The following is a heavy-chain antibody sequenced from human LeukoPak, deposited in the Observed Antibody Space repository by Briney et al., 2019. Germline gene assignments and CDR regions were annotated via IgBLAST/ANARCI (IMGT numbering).Heavy chain of an antibody. Sequence: GGSLRLSCAASGFTFSSYSMNWVRQAPGKGLEWVSSISSSSSYIYYADSVKGRFTISRDNAKNSLYLQMNGLRVEDTAVYYCTTAGDDLNERRVYWGQGTLVTVSS. J-gene: IGHJ4*02. D-gene: IGHD5-24*01. CDR1: GFTFSSYS. CDR3: TTAGDDLNERRVY. V-gene: IGHV3-21*01. CDR2: ISSSSSYI.